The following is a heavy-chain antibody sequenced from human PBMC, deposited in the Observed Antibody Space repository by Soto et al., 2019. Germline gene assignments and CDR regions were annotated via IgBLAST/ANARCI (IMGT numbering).Heavy chain of an antibody. J-gene: IGHJ4*02. CDR1: GFIFSRYA. CDR3: AKEDTSSRSSCDY. CDR2: ISGSGSST. Sequence: EVQLLESGGGLVQPGGSLRLSCAASGFIFSRYAMSWVRQAPGKGLEWVSTISGSGSSTYYADSVKGRFTISRDNSKNTLWLQMNSLRAEDTAVYYCAKEDTSSRSSCDYWGQGTLVTVSS. D-gene: IGHD6-6*01. V-gene: IGHV3-23*01.